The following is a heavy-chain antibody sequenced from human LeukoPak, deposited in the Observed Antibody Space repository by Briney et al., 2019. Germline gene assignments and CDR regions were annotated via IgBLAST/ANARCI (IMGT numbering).Heavy chain of an antibody. V-gene: IGHV3-21*01. CDR3: ARGGHSSVILVASDWFDP. Sequence: PGGSLRLSCAASGFTFNSYRMSWVRQAPGKGLQWVSSISTRDTYPNYADSVKGRFTISRDNAKNTLYLQMNSLRVEDTAVYYCARGGHSSVILVASDWFDPWGQGTLVTVSS. CDR2: ISTRDTYP. J-gene: IGHJ5*02. CDR1: GFTFNSYR. D-gene: IGHD3-22*01.